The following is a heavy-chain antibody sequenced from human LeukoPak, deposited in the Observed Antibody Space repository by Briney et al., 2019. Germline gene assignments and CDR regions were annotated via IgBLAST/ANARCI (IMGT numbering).Heavy chain of an antibody. CDR2: LNPNSGGT. CDR1: GYTFTDYF. J-gene: IGHJ4*02. CDR3: ARDFERPDY. Sequence: ASVKVSCKASGYTFTDYFIHWVRQAPGQGLEWMGRLNPNSGGTNYAQKFQGRVTMTRDTSISTAYMELIRLRPDDTAVYYCARDFERPDYWGQGTLVTVSS. V-gene: IGHV1-2*06.